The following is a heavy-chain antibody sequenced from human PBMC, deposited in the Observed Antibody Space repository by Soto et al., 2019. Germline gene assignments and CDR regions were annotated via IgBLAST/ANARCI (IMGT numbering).Heavy chain of an antibody. V-gene: IGHV1-69*06. D-gene: IGHD1-1*01. CDR2: IIPMFGTE. J-gene: IGHJ6*03. CDR1: GGTFSSYA. Sequence: QLQLVQSGAEVKEPGSSVKVSCKASGGTFSSYAINWVRQAPGQGLEWMGGIIPMFGTENYAQKFQGRVTLTAHRTTSTAYMELNSLRFEATAVFYCARAGMLMNGTTPKYYHMDVWGQGTTVTVS. CDR3: ARAGMLMNGTTPKYYHMDV.